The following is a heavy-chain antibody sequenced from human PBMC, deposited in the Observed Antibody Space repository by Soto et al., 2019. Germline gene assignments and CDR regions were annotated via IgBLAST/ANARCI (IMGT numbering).Heavy chain of an antibody. CDR2: IYYSGST. CDR3: ARAESYYDILTGYSPWNTLDY. CDR1: GGSISSYY. J-gene: IGHJ4*02. V-gene: IGHV4-59*01. Sequence: PSETLSLTCTVSGGSISSYYWSWIRQPPGKGLEWIGYIYYSGSTNYNPSLKSRVTISVDTSKNQFSLKLSSVTAADTAVYYCARAESYYDILTGYSPWNTLDYWGQGTLGTVSS. D-gene: IGHD3-9*01.